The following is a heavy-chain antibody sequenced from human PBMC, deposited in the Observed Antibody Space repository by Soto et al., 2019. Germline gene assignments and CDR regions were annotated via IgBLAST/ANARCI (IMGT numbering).Heavy chain of an antibody. J-gene: IGHJ6*02. CDR2: ISSNGGSI. D-gene: IGHD2-15*01. CDR3: ARGIAGSVYGMDV. Sequence: EVQLVESGGGLVQPGGSLRLSCAASGFTFSSYAMHWVRQAPGKGLEYVSAISSNGGSIYYANSVEGRFTISRDNSKNTQYLQMGMLRAEDMAVYYCARGIAGSVYGMDVWGQGTTVTVSS. V-gene: IGHV3-64*01. CDR1: GFTFSSYA.